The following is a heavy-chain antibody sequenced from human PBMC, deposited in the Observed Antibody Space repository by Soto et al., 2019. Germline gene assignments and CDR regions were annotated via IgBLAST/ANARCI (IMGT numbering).Heavy chain of an antibody. Sequence: QVQLQESGPGLVKPSQTLSLTCTVSGGSISSGGYYWSRIRQHPGKGLEWIGNIYYSGSTYYNPILKRRVTIAVDTAKNQFSLKLSSVTAADTAVYYCARVGSYHSTAFDIWGQGTMVTVSS. CDR2: IYYSGST. V-gene: IGHV4-31*03. CDR1: GGSISSGGYY. J-gene: IGHJ3*02. D-gene: IGHD3-10*01. CDR3: ARVGSYHSTAFDI.